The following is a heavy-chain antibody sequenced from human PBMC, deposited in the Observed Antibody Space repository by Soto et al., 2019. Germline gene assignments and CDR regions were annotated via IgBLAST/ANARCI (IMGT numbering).Heavy chain of an antibody. CDR3: TRWFTYRNFDYFDY. CDR2: IKEDGGVK. Sequence: PGGSLRLSCTASVSGFSISYYWMSWVRQAPGKGLEWVAHIKEDGGVKLYADSVEGRFTISRDNAKDTLYLQMNSLRAEDTAVYYCTRWFTYRNFDYFDYWGQGAQVTVSS. V-gene: IGHV3-7*01. D-gene: IGHD3-10*01. J-gene: IGHJ4*02. CDR1: GFSISYYW.